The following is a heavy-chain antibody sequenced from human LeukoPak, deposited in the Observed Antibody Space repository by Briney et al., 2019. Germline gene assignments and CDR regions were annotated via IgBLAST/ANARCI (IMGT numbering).Heavy chain of an antibody. V-gene: IGHV4-61*02. CDR1: GGSISSGSYY. CDR2: IYTSGST. J-gene: IGHJ6*03. CDR3: ARLVGGVSYGSGRYYYYMDV. Sequence: PSQTLSLTCTVSGGSISSGSYYWSWIRQPAGKGLEWIGRIYTSGSTNYNPSLKSRVTISVDTSKNQFSLKLSSVTAADTAVYYCARLVGGVSYGSGRYYYYMDVWGKGTTVTVSS. D-gene: IGHD3-10*01.